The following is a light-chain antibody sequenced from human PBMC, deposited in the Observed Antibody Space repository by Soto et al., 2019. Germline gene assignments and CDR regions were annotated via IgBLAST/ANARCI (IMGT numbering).Light chain of an antibody. Sequence: DIVLTQSPLLLPVTLGQPASISCTSSQSLVYSDGQTYLSWFQQRPGQSPRRLIYRVSNRDTGVPVRFSASGSGTDFTLKISRVEAEDVAVYFCMQAVYWPFTVXPRTKVDT. CDR3: MQAVYWPFT. CDR1: QSLVYSDGQTY. V-gene: IGKV2-30*01. CDR2: RVS. J-gene: IGKJ3*01.